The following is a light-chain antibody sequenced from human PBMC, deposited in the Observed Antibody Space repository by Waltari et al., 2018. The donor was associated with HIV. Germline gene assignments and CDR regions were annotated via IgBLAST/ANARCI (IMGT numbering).Light chain of an antibody. CDR2: ELT. CDR3: CSYTGTGVV. J-gene: IGLJ2*01. CDR1: SSAVGAYNL. Sequence: QSALTQPASVSGSPGQSITISCTGTSSAVGAYNLVSWYQQHPGKAPKLMLFELTKRPSGISDRFSGSRSGNTASLTISGLQAEDEGDYYCCSYTGTGVVFGGGTKLTVL. V-gene: IGLV2-23*02.